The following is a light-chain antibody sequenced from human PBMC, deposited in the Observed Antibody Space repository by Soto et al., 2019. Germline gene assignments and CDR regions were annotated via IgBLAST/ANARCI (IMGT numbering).Light chain of an antibody. J-gene: IGKJ4*01. CDR1: QTVTSNY. CDR2: HAS. Sequence: EIVLTQSPATLSLSPAERATLSCGASQTVTSNYLAWYQQKPGLAPRLLIYHASNRATGIPGRFSGSGSGTEFTLTISRLEPEDFAVYYCQQYGDSPLTFGGGTKVEIK. V-gene: IGKV3D-20*01. CDR3: QQYGDSPLT.